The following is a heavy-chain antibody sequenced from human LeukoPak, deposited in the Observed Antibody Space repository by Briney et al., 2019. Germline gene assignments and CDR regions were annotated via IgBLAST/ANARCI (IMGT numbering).Heavy chain of an antibody. V-gene: IGHV3-21*01. Sequence: PGGSLRLSRTVSGFTVSSNSWSWVRQAPGKGLEGGSSISRSSSYIYYADSVKGRFTISRDNAKNSLYLQMNSLRARDTAVFYCARSPRYYIDAWGKGATVTIS. CDR2: ISRSSSYI. CDR1: GFTVSSNS. J-gene: IGHJ6*03. CDR3: ARSPRYYIDA.